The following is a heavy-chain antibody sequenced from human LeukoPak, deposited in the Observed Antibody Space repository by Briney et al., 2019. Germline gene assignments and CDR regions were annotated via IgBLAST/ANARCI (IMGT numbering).Heavy chain of an antibody. CDR1: GYTFNTYW. Sequence: GESLKISCKGSGYTFNTYWIGWVRQMPGKGLEWMGIINPSDSDTTYSPSFQGQATVSADKSITTAYMEWSSLKASDTAIYYCARRLSGHDAFDIWGQGTMVTVSS. CDR2: INPSDSDT. D-gene: IGHD1-14*01. CDR3: ARRLSGHDAFDI. J-gene: IGHJ3*02. V-gene: IGHV5-51*01.